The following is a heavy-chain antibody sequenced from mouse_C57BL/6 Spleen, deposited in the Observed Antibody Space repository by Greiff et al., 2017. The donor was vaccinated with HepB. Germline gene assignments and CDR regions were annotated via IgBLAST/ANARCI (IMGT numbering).Heavy chain of an antibody. V-gene: IGHV1-82*01. J-gene: IGHJ2*01. CDR3: AREGGQLRDFDY. CDR1: GYAFSSSW. D-gene: IGHD3-2*02. CDR2: IYPGDGDT. Sequence: QVQLQQSGPELVKPGASVKISCTASGYAFSSSWMNWVKQRPGKGLEWIGRIYPGDGDTNYNGKFKGKATLTADKSSSTAYMQLSSLTSEDSAVYFCAREGGQLRDFDYWGQGTTLTVSS.